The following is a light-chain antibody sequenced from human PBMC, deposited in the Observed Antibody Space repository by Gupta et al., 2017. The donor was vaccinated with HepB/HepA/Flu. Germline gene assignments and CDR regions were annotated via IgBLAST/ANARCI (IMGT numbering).Light chain of an antibody. CDR1: QSISSW. CDR2: KAS. CDR3: QHYLSYSQT. V-gene: IGKV1-5*03. Sequence: DIQMTQSPSTLSASVGDRVTITCRASQSISSWLAWYQLKPGKAPKLLIYKASSLESGVPSRFSGSGSGTEFTLTISSLQPDDFATYYCQHYLSYSQTFGPGTKVEIK. J-gene: IGKJ1*01.